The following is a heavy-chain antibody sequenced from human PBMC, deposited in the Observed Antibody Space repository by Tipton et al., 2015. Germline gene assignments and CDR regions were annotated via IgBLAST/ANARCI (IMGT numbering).Heavy chain of an antibody. CDR3: AKDKSSSNLCLDY. V-gene: IGHV3-23*01. CDR1: GFTFSNYG. CDR2: ISGSGAGT. D-gene: IGHD6-6*01. J-gene: IGHJ4*02. Sequence: GSLRLSCVASGFTFSNYGLSWVRQAPGKGLEWVSGISGSGAGTYNADSVKGRFTISRDNSKNTLYLQMNSLRAEDTAVYYCAKDKSSSNLCLDYWGQGTLVTVSS.